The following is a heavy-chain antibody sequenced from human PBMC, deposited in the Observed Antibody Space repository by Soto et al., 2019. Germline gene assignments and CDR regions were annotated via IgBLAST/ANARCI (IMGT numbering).Heavy chain of an antibody. CDR2: ISAYNGNT. J-gene: IGHJ4*02. CDR1: GGTFSSYA. V-gene: IGHV1-18*01. D-gene: IGHD6-13*01. Sequence: QVQLVQSGAEVKKPGSSVKVSCKASGGTFSSYAISWVRQAPGQGLEWMGWISAYNGNTNYAQKLQGRVTMTTDTSTSTAYMELRSLRSDDTAVYYCARDQQQLVPGVVDYWGQGTLVTVSS. CDR3: ARDQQQLVPGVVDY.